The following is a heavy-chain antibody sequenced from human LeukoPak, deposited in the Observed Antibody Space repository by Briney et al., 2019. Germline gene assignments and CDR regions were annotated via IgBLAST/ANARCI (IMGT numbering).Heavy chain of an antibody. Sequence: PSETLSLTCTVSGGSISSSSYYWGWIRQPPGKGLEWIGSIYYSGSTYYNPSLKSRVTISVDTSKNQFSLKLSSVTAADTAVYYCARLQRITFGGVIVRWGQGTLVTVSS. J-gene: IGHJ4*02. V-gene: IGHV4-39*07. D-gene: IGHD3-16*02. CDR2: IYYSGST. CDR1: GGSISSSSYY. CDR3: ARLQRITFGGVIVR.